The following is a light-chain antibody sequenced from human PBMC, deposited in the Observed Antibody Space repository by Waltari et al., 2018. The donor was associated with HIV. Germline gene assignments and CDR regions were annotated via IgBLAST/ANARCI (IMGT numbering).Light chain of an antibody. V-gene: IGKV3-20*01. CDR1: ESVSSN. CDR3: QQHGTSPRT. Sequence: VLTQSPATLSVSPGDRVTLSCRASESVSSNLAWYQQKPGQAPRVVIFGASSRATGIPDRFSGSGSGTDFTLTISRLEPEDFAVYYCQQHGTSPRTFGQGTKVEIK. CDR2: GAS. J-gene: IGKJ1*01.